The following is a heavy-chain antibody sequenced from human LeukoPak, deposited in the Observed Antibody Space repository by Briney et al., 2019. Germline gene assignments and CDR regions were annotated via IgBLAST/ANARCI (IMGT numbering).Heavy chain of an antibody. J-gene: IGHJ4*02. CDR1: GYTFTGYY. V-gene: IGHV1-46*01. CDR2: INPSGGST. Sequence: ASVKVSCKASGYTFTGYYMHWVRQAPGQGLEWMGIINPSGGSTSYAQKFQGRVTMTRDTSTSTVYMELSSLRSEDTAVYYCARASGGWLRPRDTTDLFDYWGQGTLVTVSS. CDR3: ARASGGWLRPRDTTDLFDY. D-gene: IGHD5-12*01.